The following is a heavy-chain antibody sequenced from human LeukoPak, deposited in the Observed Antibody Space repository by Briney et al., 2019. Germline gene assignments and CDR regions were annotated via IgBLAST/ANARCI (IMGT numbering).Heavy chain of an antibody. J-gene: IGHJ5*02. CDR1: GFSLSTSGVG. CDR3: AHRGGAVTTFGWFDP. Sequence: SGPTLVNPTQTLTLTCTFSGFSLSTSGVGVGWIRQPPGRALEWLALVYWDDDKRYSPSLKSRLTITKDTSRNQVVLIMTNMDPVDTATYYCAHRGGAVTTFGWFDPWGQGTLVTVSS. CDR2: VYWDDDK. D-gene: IGHD4-17*01. V-gene: IGHV2-5*02.